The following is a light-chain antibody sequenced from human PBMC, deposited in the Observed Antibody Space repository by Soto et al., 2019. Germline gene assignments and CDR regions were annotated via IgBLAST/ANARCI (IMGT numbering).Light chain of an antibody. Sequence: QAVVTQPPSASGTPGQRVTISCSGSSSNVGGNPVNWYQHVPTTAPKLLIYTNTQRPSGVPDRFSGSKSGTSASLAISGLQSDDEADYYCASWDDSLNGPVFGTGTKVTVL. V-gene: IGLV1-44*01. CDR1: SSNVGGNP. CDR2: TNT. CDR3: ASWDDSLNGPV. J-gene: IGLJ1*01.